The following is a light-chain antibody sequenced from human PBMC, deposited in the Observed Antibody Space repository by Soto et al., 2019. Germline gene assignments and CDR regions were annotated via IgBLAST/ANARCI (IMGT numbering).Light chain of an antibody. CDR2: GAS. CDR3: QQYGSSPLT. CDR1: QTVSSTY. V-gene: IGKV3-20*01. Sequence: SRGTLSLSPADRAPLSGEASQTVSSTYLAWYQQKHGQDHRLLIYGASSRATGIPDRFSGTVSGTDFTLTIRRLEPEDFAVYYCQQYGSSPLTGGHRTRAEIK. J-gene: IGKJ5*01.